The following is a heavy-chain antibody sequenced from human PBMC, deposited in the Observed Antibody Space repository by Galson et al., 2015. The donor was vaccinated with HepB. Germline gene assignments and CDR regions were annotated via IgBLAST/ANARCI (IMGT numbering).Heavy chain of an antibody. Sequence: SLRLSCAASGFTFSNAWMSWVRQAPGKGLEWVGRIKSKTDGGTTDYAAPVKGRFTISRDDSKNTLYLQMNSLKTEDTAVYYCTTDLRELLDFDYWGQGTLVTVSS. CDR2: IKSKTDGGTT. CDR3: TTDLRELLDFDY. CDR1: GFTFSNAW. V-gene: IGHV3-15*01. J-gene: IGHJ4*02. D-gene: IGHD1-26*01.